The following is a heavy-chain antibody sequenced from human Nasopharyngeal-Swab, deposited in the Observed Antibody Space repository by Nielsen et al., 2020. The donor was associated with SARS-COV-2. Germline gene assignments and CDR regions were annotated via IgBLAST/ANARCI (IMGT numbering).Heavy chain of an antibody. D-gene: IGHD1-1*01. CDR3: ARGTPFDY. J-gene: IGHJ4*02. CDR1: GGSISSYY. V-gene: IGHV4-59*13. CDR2: IYSTGGT. Sequence: ESLKISCSVSGGSISSYYWSWIRQSPEKRLEYIGYIYSTGGTNYNPSLKSRVTISLDTSESKLSLKLNFVTAADTAMFYCARGTPFDYWGQGILVTVSS.